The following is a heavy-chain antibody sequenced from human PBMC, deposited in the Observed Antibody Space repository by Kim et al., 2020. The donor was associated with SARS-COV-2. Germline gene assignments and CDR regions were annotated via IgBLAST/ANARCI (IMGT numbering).Heavy chain of an antibody. CDR3: TTAGDTYGSGY. Sequence: GGSLRLSCETSGFNFANAWFSWIRQAPGKGLEWVGRIKSKIDGETNDYAAPVKGRFALSSDDSKRTVYLPLNSLTTEDTGIYYCTTAGDTYGSGYWDRG. V-gene: IGHV3-15*01. J-gene: IGHJ4*02. D-gene: IGHD5-18*01. CDR1: GFNFANAW. CDR2: IKSKIDGETN.